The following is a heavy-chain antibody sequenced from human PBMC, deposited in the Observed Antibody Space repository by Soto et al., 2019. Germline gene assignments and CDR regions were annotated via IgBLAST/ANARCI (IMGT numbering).Heavy chain of an antibody. CDR3: AGETYDFWSGYYHYYYYMDV. Sequence: SETLSLTCTVSGGSISSGGYYWSWIRQHPGKGLEWIGYIYYSGSTYYNPSLKSRVTISVDTSKNQFSLKLSSVTPADTAVYYCAGETYDFWSGYYHYYYYMDVWGKGTTVTVSS. D-gene: IGHD3-3*01. J-gene: IGHJ6*03. V-gene: IGHV4-31*03. CDR1: GGSISSGGYY. CDR2: IYYSGST.